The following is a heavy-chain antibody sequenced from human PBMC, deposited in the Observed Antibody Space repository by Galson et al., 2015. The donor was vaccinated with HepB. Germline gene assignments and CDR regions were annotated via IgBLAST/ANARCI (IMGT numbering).Heavy chain of an antibody. CDR3: ARQRYADYAADY. J-gene: IGHJ4*02. Sequence: QSGAEVKKPGDSLKISCKGSGYSFTTYWIGWVRQMPGKGLEWMGIIYPGDSDTRYSPSFQGHVTISADKSISTAYLQWSSLEASDTAMYYCARQRYADYAADYWGQGTLLTVSS. CDR1: GYSFTTYW. D-gene: IGHD4-17*01. CDR2: IYPGDSDT. V-gene: IGHV5-51*01.